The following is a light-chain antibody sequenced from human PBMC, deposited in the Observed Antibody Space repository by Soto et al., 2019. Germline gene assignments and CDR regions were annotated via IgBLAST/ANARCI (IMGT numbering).Light chain of an antibody. J-gene: IGKJ4*01. V-gene: IGKV3-11*01. CDR1: ESVGGY. CDR3: HQRSNWPLLT. CDR2: DAS. Sequence: EIVLTQSPATLSLSPGERATLSCRASESVGGYLDWYQQKPGQAPRLLIYDASNRASGIPARFSGSGSGTDFTLTISSLEPEDLAVYYCHQRSNWPLLTFGGGTKVEIK.